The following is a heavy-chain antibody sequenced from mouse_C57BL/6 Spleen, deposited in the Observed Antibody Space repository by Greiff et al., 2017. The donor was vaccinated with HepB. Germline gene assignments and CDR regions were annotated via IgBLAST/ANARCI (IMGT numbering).Heavy chain of an antibody. D-gene: IGHD2-13*01. CDR1: GFTFSDYY. CDR3: ARDPDYAY. V-gene: IGHV5-16*01. Sequence: DVMLVESEGGLVQPGSSMKLSCTASGFTFSDYYMAWVRQVPEKGLEWVANINYDGSSTYYLDSLKSRFIISRDNAKNILYLQMSSLKSEDTATYYCARDPDYAYWGQGTLVTVSA. J-gene: IGHJ3*01. CDR2: INYDGSST.